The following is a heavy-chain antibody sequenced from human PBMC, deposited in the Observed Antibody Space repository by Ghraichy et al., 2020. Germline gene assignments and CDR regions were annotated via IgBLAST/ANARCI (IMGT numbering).Heavy chain of an antibody. V-gene: IGHV3-23*01. CDR3: AKDLAVAGSGDLFI. Sequence: LSLTCAASGFTFSSYAMSWVRQAPGKGLEWVSAISGSGGSTYYADSVKGRFTISRDNSKNTLYLQMNSLRAEDTAVYYCAKDLAVAGSGDLFIWGQGTMVTVSS. CDR2: ISGSGGST. D-gene: IGHD6-19*01. CDR1: GFTFSSYA. J-gene: IGHJ3*02.